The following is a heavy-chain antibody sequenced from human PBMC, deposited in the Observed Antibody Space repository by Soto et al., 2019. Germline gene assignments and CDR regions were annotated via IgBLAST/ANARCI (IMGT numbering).Heavy chain of an antibody. CDR2: ISGRSDVI. D-gene: IGHD5-12*01. J-gene: IGHJ5*01. CDR1: GFSISDFY. V-gene: IGHV3-11*01. Sequence: QVHLVESGGGLVKPGGSLRLSCAASGFSISDFYMSWVRQIPGKGLEWISYISGRSDVIHYVDSVKGRFTVSRDNARNSVFLQMDSLRAEDSGIYFCAQERAPDIRFDSWGQGTLVTVSS. CDR3: AQERAPDIRFDS.